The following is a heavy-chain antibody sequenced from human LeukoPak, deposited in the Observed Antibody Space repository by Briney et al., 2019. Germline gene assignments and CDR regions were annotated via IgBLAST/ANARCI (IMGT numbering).Heavy chain of an antibody. J-gene: IGHJ4*02. CDR1: GYTFTSNY. CDR3: ARDQEGFDY. Sequence: ASVKVSCKASGYTFTSNYIHWVRQAPGQGLEWMGMIYPRDGSTSYAQKFQGRATVTRDTSTSTVHMELSGLRSEDTAVYCCARDQEGFDYWGQGTLVTVSS. V-gene: IGHV1-46*01. CDR2: IYPRDGST.